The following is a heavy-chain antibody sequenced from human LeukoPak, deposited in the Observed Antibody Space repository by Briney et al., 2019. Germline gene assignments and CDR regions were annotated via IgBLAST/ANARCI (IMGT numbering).Heavy chain of an antibody. J-gene: IGHJ3*02. Sequence: PSQTLSLTCTVSGGSISSGGYYWSWIRQHPGTGLEWLGYIYYSGSTYYNPSLKSRVTISVDTSKNQFSLKLSSVTAADTAVYYCAGAPIVVVTAGAFDIWGQGTMVTVSS. CDR3: AGAPIVVVTAGAFDI. V-gene: IGHV4-31*03. CDR2: IYYSGST. D-gene: IGHD2-21*02. CDR1: GGSISSGGYY.